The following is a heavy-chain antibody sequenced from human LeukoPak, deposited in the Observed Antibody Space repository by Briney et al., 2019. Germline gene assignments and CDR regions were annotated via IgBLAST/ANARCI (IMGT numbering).Heavy chain of an antibody. J-gene: IGHJ4*02. CDR2: IYSGGST. CDR3: AKGDSSGWPYYFDY. V-gene: IGHV3-53*01. D-gene: IGHD6-19*01. Sequence: GGSLRLSCAASGFTVSSNYMSWVRQAPGKGLEWVSVIYSGGSTYYADSVKGRFTISGDNSKNTLYLQVNSLRAEDTAVYYCAKGDSSGWPYYFDYWGQGTLVTVSS. CDR1: GFTVSSNY.